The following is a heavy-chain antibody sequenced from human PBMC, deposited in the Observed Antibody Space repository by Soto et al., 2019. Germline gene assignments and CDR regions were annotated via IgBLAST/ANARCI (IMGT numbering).Heavy chain of an antibody. CDR3: ARVSSPYYDFWSGFYTYFDY. CDR1: GFTFSSHW. V-gene: IGHV3-74*01. D-gene: IGHD3-3*01. Sequence: GGSLRLSCAVSGFTFSSHWMHWVRQAPGKGLVWVSRINSDGSSTNYADSVKGRFTISRDNAKKTLYLQMNSLRADDTAVYYCARVSSPYYDFWSGFYTYFDYWGQGALVTVSS. CDR2: INSDGSST. J-gene: IGHJ4*02.